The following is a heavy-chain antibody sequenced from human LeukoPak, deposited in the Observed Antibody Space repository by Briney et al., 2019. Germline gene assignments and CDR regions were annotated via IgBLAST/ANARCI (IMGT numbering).Heavy chain of an antibody. CDR3: ARKIGYQLLSIPPNDAFDI. Sequence: GGSLRLSCAASGFTFSSYSMSWVRQAPGKGLEWVSSISSSSSYIYYADSVKGRFTISRDNAKNSLYLQMNSLRAEDTAVYYCARKIGYQLLSIPPNDAFDIWGQGTMVTVSS. J-gene: IGHJ3*02. CDR2: ISSSSSYI. CDR1: GFTFSSYS. D-gene: IGHD2-2*01. V-gene: IGHV3-21*01.